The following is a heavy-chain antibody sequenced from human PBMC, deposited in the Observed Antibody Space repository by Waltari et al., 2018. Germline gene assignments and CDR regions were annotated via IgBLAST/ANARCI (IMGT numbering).Heavy chain of an antibody. V-gene: IGHV1-8*03. CDR3: ARIGRPGVAGPLWDYYYYMDV. J-gene: IGHJ6*03. D-gene: IGHD6-19*01. Sequence: QVQLVQSGAEVKKPGASVKVSCKASGYTFTSYDINWVRQATGQGLEWMGWMNPNSGNTGYAQKFQGRVTITRNTSISTAYMELSSLRSEDTAVYYCARIGRPGVAGPLWDYYYYMDVWGKGTTVTVSS. CDR2: MNPNSGNT. CDR1: GYTFTSYD.